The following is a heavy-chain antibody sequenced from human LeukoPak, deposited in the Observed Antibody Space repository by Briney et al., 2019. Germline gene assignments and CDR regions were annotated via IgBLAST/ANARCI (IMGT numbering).Heavy chain of an antibody. Sequence: GGSLRLSCAASGFTFSSYAMSWVRQAPGKGLEWVSAISGSGGSTYYADSVKGRFTISRDNSKNTLNLQMNSLRAEDTAVYYCATNPDIVVVVAAEWGQGTLVTVSS. CDR1: GFTFSSYA. D-gene: IGHD2-15*01. CDR2: ISGSGGST. J-gene: IGHJ4*02. CDR3: ATNPDIVVVVAAE. V-gene: IGHV3-23*01.